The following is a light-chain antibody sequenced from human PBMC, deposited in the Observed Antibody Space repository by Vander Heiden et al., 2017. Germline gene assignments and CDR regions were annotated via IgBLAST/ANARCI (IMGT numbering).Light chain of an antibody. Sequence: DIQMTQGPSSLSASVGDRVTITCQASQDISNYLNWYQQKPGKAPKLLIYDASNLETGVPSRFSGSGSGTDFTFTISSLQPEDIATYYCQQYDNLPPYTFGQGTKLEIK. V-gene: IGKV1-33*01. CDR1: QDISNY. J-gene: IGKJ2*01. CDR3: QQYDNLPPYT. CDR2: DAS.